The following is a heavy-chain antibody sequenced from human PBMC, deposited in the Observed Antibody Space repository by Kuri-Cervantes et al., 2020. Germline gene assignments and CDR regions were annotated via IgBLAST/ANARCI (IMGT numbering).Heavy chain of an antibody. J-gene: IGHJ4*02. CDR1: GGSISDYY. Sequence: GGSLRLSCTVSGGSISDYYWSWVRQAPGKGLEWVSAISGSDYSTHYSDSVKGRFTISRDNSKNTVYLQMNSLRAEDTAVYYCAKENFDWLLYIDFWGQGTLVTVSS. CDR3: AKENFDWLLYIDF. V-gene: IGHV3-23*01. CDR2: ISGSDYST. D-gene: IGHD3-9*01.